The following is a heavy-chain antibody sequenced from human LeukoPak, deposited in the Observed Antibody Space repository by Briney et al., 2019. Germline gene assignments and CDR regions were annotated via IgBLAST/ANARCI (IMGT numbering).Heavy chain of an antibody. CDR2: ISGSGGNT. CDR1: GFTFSSYA. Sequence: GGSLRLSCAASGFTFSSYAMSWVRQAPGKWLEWVSAISGSGGNTYFADFVKGRFTISRDNSKNTLYLQMNSLRAEDTAVYYCAKGPWLAYPYYFDYWGQGTLVTVSS. CDR3: AKGPWLAYPYYFDY. D-gene: IGHD6-19*01. V-gene: IGHV3-23*01. J-gene: IGHJ4*02.